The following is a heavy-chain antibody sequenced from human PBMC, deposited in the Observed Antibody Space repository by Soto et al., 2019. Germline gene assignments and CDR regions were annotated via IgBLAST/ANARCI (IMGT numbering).Heavy chain of an antibody. V-gene: IGHV3-9*01. J-gene: IGHJ6*02. CDR3: AKDGFAFSYDYGLEV. D-gene: IGHD3-10*01. Sequence: EEQLVESGGTLVQPGRSLRLSCAASGFTFDDYAMHWVGQAPGKGLEWVSGIKWNSGNIGYADSVKGRFTISRDNAKNSLYLQMDSLRGEDTALYYCAKDGFAFSYDYGLEVWGQGTSVTVSS. CDR2: IKWNSGNI. CDR1: GFTFDDYA.